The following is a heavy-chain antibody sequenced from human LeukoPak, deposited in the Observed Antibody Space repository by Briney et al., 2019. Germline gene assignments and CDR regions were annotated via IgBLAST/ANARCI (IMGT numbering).Heavy chain of an antibody. D-gene: IGHD2-2*01. J-gene: IGHJ4*02. CDR2: INPNSGGT. CDR1: GYTFTGYY. V-gene: IGHV1-2*02. Sequence: ASVKVSCKASGYTFTGYYMHWVRQAPGQGLEWMGWINPNSGGTNYAQKFQGRVTMTRDTSISTAYMELSRLRSDDTAVYYCAREGGYCSSTSCYAGYWGQGTLVTVSS. CDR3: AREGGYCSSTSCYAGY.